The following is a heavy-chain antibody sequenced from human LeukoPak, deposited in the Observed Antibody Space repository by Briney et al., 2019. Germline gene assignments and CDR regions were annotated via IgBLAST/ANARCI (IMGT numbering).Heavy chain of an antibody. CDR3: ARRLYCSSTSCYGPNWFDY. Sequence: PSETLSLTCAVYGGSFSGYYWSWIRQPPGKGLEWIGEINHSGSTNYNPSLKSRVTISVDTSKNQFSLKLSSVTAADTAVYYCARRLYCSSTSCYGPNWFDYWGQGTLVTVSS. CDR2: INHSGST. V-gene: IGHV4-34*01. CDR1: GGSFSGYY. J-gene: IGHJ4*02. D-gene: IGHD2-2*01.